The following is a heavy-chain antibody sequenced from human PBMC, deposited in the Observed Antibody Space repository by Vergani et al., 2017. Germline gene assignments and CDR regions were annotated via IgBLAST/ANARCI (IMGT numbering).Heavy chain of an antibody. D-gene: IGHD2-21*01. CDR3: ARVSNLWWQNWFDP. CDR2: VNAGNGNT. Sequence: QVQLVQSGAEVRKPGASVKVSCKASGYTFTTYAMHWVRQAPGQRLEWMGWVNAGNGNTKYSQKFQDRITITRDTSASTAYMELSSLRSEDTAVYYCARVSNLWWQNWFDPWGQGTLVTVSS. CDR1: GYTFTTYA. J-gene: IGHJ5*02. V-gene: IGHV1-3*01.